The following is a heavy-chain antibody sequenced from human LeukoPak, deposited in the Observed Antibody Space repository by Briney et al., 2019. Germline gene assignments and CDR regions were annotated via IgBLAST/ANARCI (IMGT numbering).Heavy chain of an antibody. CDR3: ARLDASSGPYYYYGMDV. Sequence: GESLKIPCKGSGYSFTSYWIGWVRQMPGKGLEWMGIIYPGDSDTRYSPSFQGQVTISADKSISTAYLQWSSLKASDTAMYYCARLDASSGPYYYYGMDVWGQGTTVTVSS. CDR1: GYSFTSYW. J-gene: IGHJ6*02. V-gene: IGHV5-51*01. CDR2: IYPGDSDT. D-gene: IGHD2-15*01.